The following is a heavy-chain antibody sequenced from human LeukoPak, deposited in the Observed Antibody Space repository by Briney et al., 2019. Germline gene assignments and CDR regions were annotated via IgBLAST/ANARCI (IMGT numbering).Heavy chain of an antibody. Sequence: ASVKVSCKASGYTFTGYYMHWARQAPGQGLEWMGWINPNSGGTNYAQKFQGRVTMTRDTSISTAYMELSRLRSDDTAVYYCARGLYCSSTSCYTSGDYWGQGTLVTVSS. D-gene: IGHD2-2*02. CDR3: ARGLYCSSTSCYTSGDY. CDR1: GYTFTGYY. J-gene: IGHJ4*02. V-gene: IGHV1-2*02. CDR2: INPNSGGT.